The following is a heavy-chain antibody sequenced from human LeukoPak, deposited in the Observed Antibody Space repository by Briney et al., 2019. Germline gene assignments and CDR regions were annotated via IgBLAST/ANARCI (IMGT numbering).Heavy chain of an antibody. V-gene: IGHV3-33*01. Sequence: GGSLRLSCAASGFTFSSYGMHWVRQAPGKGLEWVAVIWYDGSNKYYADSVKGRFTISRDNSKNTLYLQMNSLRAEDTAVYYCARGDYYDSSGYYYGAGEFDYWGQGTLVTVSS. CDR1: GFTFSSYG. D-gene: IGHD3-22*01. CDR3: ARGDYYDSSGYYYGAGEFDY. CDR2: IWYDGSNK. J-gene: IGHJ4*02.